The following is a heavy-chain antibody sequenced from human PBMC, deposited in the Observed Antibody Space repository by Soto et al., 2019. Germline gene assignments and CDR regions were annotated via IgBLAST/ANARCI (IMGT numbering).Heavy chain of an antibody. CDR1: GYTFTSYG. J-gene: IGHJ5*02. CDR2: INAANGDT. Sequence: ASVKVSCKASGYTFTSYGIHWVRQAPGQRLEWMGWINAANGDTKYSPKFQGRVTITRDTSASTAYMELSSLRSEDTAVYYCVRRHVSATGIDWFDPWGQGTLVTAPS. V-gene: IGHV1-3*01. CDR3: VRRHVSATGIDWFDP. D-gene: IGHD6-13*01.